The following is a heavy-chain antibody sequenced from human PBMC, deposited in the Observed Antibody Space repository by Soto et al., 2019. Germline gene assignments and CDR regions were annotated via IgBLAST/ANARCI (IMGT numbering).Heavy chain of an antibody. J-gene: IGHJ6*02. D-gene: IGHD2-2*02. V-gene: IGHV1-3*01. CDR2: INADNGNT. CDR1: GYTFTSYA. Sequence: ASVKVSCKASGYTFTSYAMQWVRQAPGQRLEWMGWINADNGNTKYSQKLQGRVTMTTDTSTSTAYMELRSLRSDDTAVYYRARDRASRVGFYTYCYDGMDVCGQGNTVTVSS. CDR3: ARDRASRVGFYTYCYDGMDV.